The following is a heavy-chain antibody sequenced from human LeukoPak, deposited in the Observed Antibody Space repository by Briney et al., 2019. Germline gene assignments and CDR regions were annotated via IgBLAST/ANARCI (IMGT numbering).Heavy chain of an antibody. Sequence: GGSLRLSCAASGFTFSSYAMSWVRQAPGKGLEWVSAISGSGGSTYYADSVEGRFTISRDNSKNTLYLQMNSLRAEDTAVYYCAKDRESIDDYGDSDYWGQGTLVTVSS. V-gene: IGHV3-23*01. J-gene: IGHJ4*02. CDR2: ISGSGGST. D-gene: IGHD4-17*01. CDR1: GFTFSSYA. CDR3: AKDRESIDDYGDSDY.